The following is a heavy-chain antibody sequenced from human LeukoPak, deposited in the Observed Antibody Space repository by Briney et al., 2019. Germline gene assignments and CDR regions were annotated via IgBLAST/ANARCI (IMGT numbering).Heavy chain of an antibody. Sequence: GESRKFSCKASGYTFTHQWIGWVRQKSGSGLEWMGIIYPRDSDTRYSPSFQGHVTISADTSINTAYLEWSRLEASDTAIYYCARHSDLIEVVWGQATLVSVSS. D-gene: IGHD2-21*01. CDR2: IYPRDSDT. CDR3: ARHSDLIEVV. J-gene: IGHJ1*01. CDR1: GYTFTHQW. V-gene: IGHV5-51*01.